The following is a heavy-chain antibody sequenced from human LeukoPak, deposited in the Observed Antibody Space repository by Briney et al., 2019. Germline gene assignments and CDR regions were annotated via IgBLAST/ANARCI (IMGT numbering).Heavy chain of an antibody. CDR3: ARDPYTIWGGHDY. D-gene: IGHD3-16*01. Sequence: GGSLRLSCAASGFTVSSYWMSWVRQAPGKGLEWAANIKQDGSEKYYVVSVKGRFTISRDNAKNSLYLQMNSLRAEDTAVYYCARDPYTIWGGHDYWGQGTLVTVSS. V-gene: IGHV3-7*01. CDR2: IKQDGSEK. CDR1: GFTVSSYW. J-gene: IGHJ4*02.